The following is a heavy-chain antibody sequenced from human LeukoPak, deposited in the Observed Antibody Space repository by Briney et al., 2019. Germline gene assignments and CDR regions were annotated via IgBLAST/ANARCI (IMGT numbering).Heavy chain of an antibody. J-gene: IGHJ3*02. Sequence: ASVKVSCKASGYTFTSYGISWVRQAPGQGLEWMGWISAYNGNTNYAQKLQGRVTMTTDTSTSTAYMELRSLRSDDTAVYYCARDRAVVTLTDAFDIWGQGTMVTVSS. V-gene: IGHV1-18*01. CDR1: GYTFTSYG. CDR3: ARDRAVVTLTDAFDI. D-gene: IGHD2-21*02. CDR2: ISAYNGNT.